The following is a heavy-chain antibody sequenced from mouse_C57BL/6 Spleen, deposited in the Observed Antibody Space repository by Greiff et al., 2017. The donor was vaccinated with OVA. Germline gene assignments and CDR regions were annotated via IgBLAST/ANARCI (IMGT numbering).Heavy chain of an antibody. CDR2: IDPSDSYT. V-gene: IGHV1-50*01. CDR3: ASNYVGY. Sequence: QVQLQQPGAELVKPGASVKLSCKASGYTFTSYWMQWVKQRPGQGLEWIGEIDPSDSYTNYNQKFKGKATLTVDTSSSTAYMQLSSLTSEDSAVYYCASNYVGYWGQGTTLTVSS. CDR1: GYTFTSYW. J-gene: IGHJ2*01.